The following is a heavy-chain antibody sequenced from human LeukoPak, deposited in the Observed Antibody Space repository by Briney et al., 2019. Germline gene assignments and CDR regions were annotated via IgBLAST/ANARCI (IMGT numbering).Heavy chain of an antibody. V-gene: IGHV3-9*01. Sequence: GGSLRLSCAASGFTFDDYAMHWVRQAPGKGLEWVSGISWNSGSIGYADSVKGRFTISRDNAKNSLYRQMNSLRAEDTALYYCAKGYSSGYYYGAFDIWGQGTMVTVSS. D-gene: IGHD3-22*01. CDR3: AKGYSSGYYYGAFDI. CDR2: ISWNSGSI. CDR1: GFTFDDYA. J-gene: IGHJ3*02.